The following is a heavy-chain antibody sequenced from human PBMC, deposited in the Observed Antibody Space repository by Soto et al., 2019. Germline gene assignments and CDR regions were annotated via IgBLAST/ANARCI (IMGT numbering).Heavy chain of an antibody. CDR2: ISSSSRTI. Sequence: EVQLVESGGGLVQPGGSLRLSCAASGFTFSSYSMNWVRQAPGKGLEWVSYISSSSRTIYYADSVEGRFTISRDDAKNARYLQMNCLRAEDTAVYYCARDRQVSGYESIYGMDVWGQGTTVTVSS. CDR3: ARDRQVSGYESIYGMDV. V-gene: IGHV3-48*01. D-gene: IGHD5-12*01. CDR1: GFTFSSYS. J-gene: IGHJ6*02.